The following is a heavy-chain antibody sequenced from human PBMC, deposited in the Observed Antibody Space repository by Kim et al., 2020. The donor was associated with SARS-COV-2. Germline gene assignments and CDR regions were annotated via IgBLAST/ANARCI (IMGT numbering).Heavy chain of an antibody. CDR1: GFTFSDYY. D-gene: IGHD6-13*01. Sequence: GGSLRLSCAASGFTFSDYYMTWIRQAPGKGLEWLSYISSSGSYIVYAESVKGRFSISRDNAKKSLYLQMNSLRAEDTAVYYCARVSSGSSSWYWFDAWGQGPLVPVSS. J-gene: IGHJ5*02. CDR3: ARVSSGSSSWYWFDA. V-gene: IGHV3-11*05. CDR2: ISSSGSYI.